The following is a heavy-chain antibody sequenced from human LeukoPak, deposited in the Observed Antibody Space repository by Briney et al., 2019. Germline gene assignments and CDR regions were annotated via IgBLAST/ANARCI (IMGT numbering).Heavy chain of an antibody. J-gene: IGHJ4*02. D-gene: IGHD3-22*01. CDR3: ARDQYYYDSSGYYGFDY. Sequence: SETLSLTCTVSGGSISSYYWSWIRQPAGKGLEWIGRIYTSGSTNYNPSLESRVTMSVDTSKNQFSLKLSSVTAADTAVYYCARDQYYYDSSGYYGFDYWGQGTLVTVSS. CDR2: IYTSGST. CDR1: GGSISSYY. V-gene: IGHV4-4*07.